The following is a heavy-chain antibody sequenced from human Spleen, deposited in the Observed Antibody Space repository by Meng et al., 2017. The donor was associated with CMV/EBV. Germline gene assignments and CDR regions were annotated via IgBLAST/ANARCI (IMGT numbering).Heavy chain of an antibody. V-gene: IGHV1-18*01. CDR1: GYTFTSYG. CDR3: AREVHTYYDFWSGYYYYYYGMDV. J-gene: IGHJ6*02. CDR2: ISAYNGNT. Sequence: ASVKVSCKASGYTFTSYGISWVRQAPGQGLKWMGWISAYNGNTNYAQKLQGRVTMTTDTSTSTAYMELRSLRSDDTAVYYCAREVHTYYDFWSGYYYYYYGMDVWGQGTTVTVSS. D-gene: IGHD3-3*01.